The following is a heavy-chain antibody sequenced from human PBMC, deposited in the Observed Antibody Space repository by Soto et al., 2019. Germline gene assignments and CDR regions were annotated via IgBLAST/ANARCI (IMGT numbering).Heavy chain of an antibody. CDR2: ITADGGT. CDR1: EFTVSGHA. D-gene: IGHD2-15*01. V-gene: IGHV3-23*01. J-gene: IGHJ3*02. Sequence: EVQVLESGGGLVQPGGSLRLSCEGSEFTVSGHAMTWIRQAPGKGPEWVSTITADGGTDYADSVKGRFAMSRDTSENTLYLQMNSLGAEDTVAYYCAPHVSCSGGSCQYDAFAIRGQGTMVTVSS. CDR3: APHVSCSGGSCQYDAFAI.